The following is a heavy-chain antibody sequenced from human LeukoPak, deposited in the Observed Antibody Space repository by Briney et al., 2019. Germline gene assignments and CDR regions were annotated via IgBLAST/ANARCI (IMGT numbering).Heavy chain of an antibody. J-gene: IGHJ4*02. CDR1: GDTFTGYY. D-gene: IGHD3-3*01. CDR3: ARGGQPPFFY. Sequence: ASVKVSCKASGDTFTGYYIHWVRQAPGQGLEWVGWVSPNSGGTNYAQKFQDRVTMTRDTSITTAYMELSRLTSDDTAVYYCARGGQPPFFYWGQGTLVTVSS. V-gene: IGHV1-2*02. CDR2: VSPNSGGT.